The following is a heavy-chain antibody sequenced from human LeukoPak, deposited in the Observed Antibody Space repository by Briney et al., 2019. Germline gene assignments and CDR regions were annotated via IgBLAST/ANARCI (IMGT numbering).Heavy chain of an antibody. Sequence: GGSLRLSCAASGFTFSSYAMHWVRQAPGKGLEWVAAISYDGSIKYSADSVKGRFTISRDNAKNSLYLQMNSLRAEDTAVYYCARDGVRGVIDYWGQGTLVTVSS. CDR2: ISYDGSIK. J-gene: IGHJ4*02. CDR3: ARDGVRGVIDY. D-gene: IGHD3-10*01. CDR1: GFTFSSYA. V-gene: IGHV3-30*04.